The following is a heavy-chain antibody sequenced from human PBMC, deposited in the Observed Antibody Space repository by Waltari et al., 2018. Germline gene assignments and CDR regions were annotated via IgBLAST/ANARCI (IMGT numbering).Heavy chain of an antibody. V-gene: IGHV1-69*13. Sequence: QVQLVQSGAEVKKPGSSVKVSCKASGGTFSSYAISWVRQAPGQGIAWMGGIIPIFGTANYAQKFQGRVTITADESTSTAYMELSSLRSEDTAVYYCARDDGKDSYYYYGMDVWGQGTTVTVSS. J-gene: IGHJ6*02. CDR3: ARDDGKDSYYYYGMDV. CDR2: IIPIFGTA. CDR1: GGTFSSYA. D-gene: IGHD1-26*01.